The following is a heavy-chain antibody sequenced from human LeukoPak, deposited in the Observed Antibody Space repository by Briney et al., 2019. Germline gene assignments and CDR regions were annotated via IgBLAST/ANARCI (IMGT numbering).Heavy chain of an antibody. CDR1: GFTFSSYA. J-gene: IGHJ4*02. D-gene: IGHD5-24*01. Sequence: GGSLTLSCAASGFTFSSYAMSWVRQAPGKGLEWVSAISGSGGSTYYADSVKGRFTISRDNSKNTLSLQMNSLRAEDTAVYYCAKDRDGYTNAIDFWGQGTLVTVSS. CDR3: AKDRDGYTNAIDF. V-gene: IGHV3-23*01. CDR2: ISGSGGST.